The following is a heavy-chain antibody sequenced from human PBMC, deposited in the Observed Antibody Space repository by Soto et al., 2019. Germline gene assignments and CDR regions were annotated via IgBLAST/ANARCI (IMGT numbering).Heavy chain of an antibody. V-gene: IGHV2-26*01. J-gene: IGHJ6*02. CDR3: ARAQERRVSDYYGMAV. Sequence: QVTLKESGPVLVKPTETLTLTCTVSGFSLSNARMGVSWIRQPPGKALEWLAHIFSNDEKSYSTSLHSRLTISKDTPPSQVVVTMTNMEPVDTATFYCARAQERRVSDYYGMAVWGRGTAFTV. D-gene: IGHD1-1*01. CDR2: IFSNDEK. CDR1: GFSLSNARMG.